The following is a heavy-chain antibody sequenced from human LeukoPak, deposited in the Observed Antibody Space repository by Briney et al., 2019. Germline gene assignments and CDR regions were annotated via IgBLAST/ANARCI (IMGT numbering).Heavy chain of an antibody. J-gene: IGHJ4*02. V-gene: IGHV4-34*01. CDR3: ARTLEQQLVPFDY. D-gene: IGHD6-13*01. CDR1: GGSFSGYY. Sequence: SETLSLICAVYGGSFSGYYWSWIRQPPGKGLEWIGEINHSGSTNYNPSLKSRVTISVDTSKNQFSLKLSSVTAADTAVYYCARTLEQQLVPFDYWGQGTLVTVSS. CDR2: INHSGST.